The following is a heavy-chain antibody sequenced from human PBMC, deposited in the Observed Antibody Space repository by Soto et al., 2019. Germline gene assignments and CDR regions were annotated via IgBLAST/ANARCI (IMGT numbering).Heavy chain of an antibody. CDR3: ASSGDYYDSSGLFYGMDV. V-gene: IGHV4-31*03. Sequence: SEPLSLTCTVSGGSISSGGYYWSWIRQHPGKGLEWIGYIYYSGSTYYNPSLKSRVTISVDTSKNQFSLKLSSVTAADTAVYYCASSGDYYDSSGLFYGMDVWGQGTTVTVS. D-gene: IGHD3-22*01. CDR2: IYYSGST. CDR1: GGSISSGGYY. J-gene: IGHJ6*02.